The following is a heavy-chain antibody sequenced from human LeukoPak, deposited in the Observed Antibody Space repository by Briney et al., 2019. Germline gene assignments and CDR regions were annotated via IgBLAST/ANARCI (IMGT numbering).Heavy chain of an antibody. J-gene: IGHJ5*02. V-gene: IGHV5-51*07. CDR2: IYPGDSDT. CDR1: GYSFTSYW. Sequence: NPGESLKISCKGSGYSFTSYWIGWVHQRPGKGLEWSGIIYPGDSDTRYSSSFQVQVTISADKSISTAYLQWSSLKASDTAMYYCARNQLLWTWFDPWGQGTLVTVSS. CDR3: ARNQLLWTWFDP. D-gene: IGHD2-2*01.